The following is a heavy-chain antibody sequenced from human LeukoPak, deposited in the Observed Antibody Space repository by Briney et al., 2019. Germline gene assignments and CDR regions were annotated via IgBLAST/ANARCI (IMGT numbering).Heavy chain of an antibody. Sequence: SETLSLTCTVSGYSISSGYYWGWIRQPPGKGLEWIGSIYHSGSTYYNPSLKSRVTISVDTSKNQFSLKLSCVTAADTAVYYCARMPGYSYYYMDVWGKGTTITVSS. D-gene: IGHD5-18*01. CDR1: GYSISSGYY. J-gene: IGHJ6*03. CDR2: IYHSGST. CDR3: ARMPGYSYYYMDV. V-gene: IGHV4-38-2*02.